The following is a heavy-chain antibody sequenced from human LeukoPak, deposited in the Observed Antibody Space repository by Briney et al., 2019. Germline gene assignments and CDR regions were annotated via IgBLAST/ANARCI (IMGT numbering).Heavy chain of an antibody. CDR2: IYYSGNT. Sequence: SETLSLTCTVSGGSISSGGYYWSWIRQHPGKGLEWIGYIYYSGNTYCNPSLKSRVTISVDTSKSQFSLKLSSVTAADTAVYYCARGEGHGSYYFDFWGQGTLVTVSS. V-gene: IGHV4-31*03. CDR3: ARGEGHGSYYFDF. D-gene: IGHD1-26*01. J-gene: IGHJ4*02. CDR1: GGSISSGGYY.